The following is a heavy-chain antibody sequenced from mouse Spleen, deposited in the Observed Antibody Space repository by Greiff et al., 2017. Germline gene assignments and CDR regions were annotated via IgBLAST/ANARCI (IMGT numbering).Heavy chain of an antibody. CDR1: GYTFTSYW. Sequence: EVQLQQSGTVLARPGASVKMSCKASGYTFTSYWMHWVKQRPGQGLEWIGAIYPGNSDTSYNQKFKGKAKLTAVTSTSTAYMELSSLTNEDSAVYYCTRDWDEEENFDYWGQGTTLTVSS. CDR3: TRDWDEEENFDY. J-gene: IGHJ2*01. D-gene: IGHD4-1*01. CDR2: IYPGNSDT. V-gene: IGHV1-5*01.